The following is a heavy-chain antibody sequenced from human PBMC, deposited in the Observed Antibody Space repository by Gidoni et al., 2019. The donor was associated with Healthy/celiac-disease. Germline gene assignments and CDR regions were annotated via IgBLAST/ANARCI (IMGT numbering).Heavy chain of an antibody. CDR1: GGSISSSSYY. J-gene: IGHJ4*02. CDR2: IYYSGST. Sequence: QLQLQESGPGLVRPSEGLSLTCTVSGGSISSSSYYSGGSRQPPGKGLEWIVSIYYSGSTYYNPSLKSRVTISVDTSKNQFFLKLSSVTAADTAVYYCARLLYCSGGSCYRKGACFDYWGQGTLVTVSS. D-gene: IGHD2-15*01. V-gene: IGHV4-39*01. CDR3: ARLLYCSGGSCYRKGACFDY.